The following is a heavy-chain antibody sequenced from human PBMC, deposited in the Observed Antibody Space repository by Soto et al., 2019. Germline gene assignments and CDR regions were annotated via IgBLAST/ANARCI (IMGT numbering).Heavy chain of an antibody. CDR1: GYTFTSYD. V-gene: IGHV1-8*01. J-gene: IGHJ5*02. CDR3: ARGLEGPDYDILTGYYNVLSFDP. D-gene: IGHD3-9*01. CDR2: MNPNSGNT. Sequence: GASVKVSCKASGYTFTSYDINWVRQAIGQGLEWMGWMNPNSGNTGYAQKFQGRVTMTRNTSISTAYMELSSLRSEDTAVYYCARGLEGPDYDILTGYYNVLSFDPWGQGTLVTVSS.